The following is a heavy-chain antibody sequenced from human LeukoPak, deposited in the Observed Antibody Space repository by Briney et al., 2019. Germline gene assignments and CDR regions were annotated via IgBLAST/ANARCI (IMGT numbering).Heavy chain of an antibody. CDR2: ISGSGGST. CDR1: GFTFSSYA. CDR3: ARALHYYDSSGYDY. D-gene: IGHD3-22*01. V-gene: IGHV3-23*01. Sequence: GGSLRLSCAASGFTFSSYAMSWVRQAPGKGLEWVSAISGSGGSTYYADSVKGRFTISRDNSKNSLYLQMNSLRAEDTALYYCARALHYYDSSGYDYWGQGTLVTVSS. J-gene: IGHJ4*02.